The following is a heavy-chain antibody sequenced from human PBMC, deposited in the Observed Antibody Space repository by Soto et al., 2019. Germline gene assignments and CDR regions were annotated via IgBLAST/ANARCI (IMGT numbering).Heavy chain of an antibody. D-gene: IGHD2-8*02. V-gene: IGHV3-48*01. CDR3: ARLYCTGGACPSEY. CDR1: GFTFSSYS. J-gene: IGHJ4*02. Sequence: EVQLVESGGVLVQPGGSLRLTCAASGFTFSSYSMNWVRQAPGRGLEWVSYISSGGVTIYYADSVKGRFTISRDNAKNSLYLQINSLRAEDTAVYYCARLYCTGGACPSEYWGPGTLVTVSS. CDR2: ISSGGVTI.